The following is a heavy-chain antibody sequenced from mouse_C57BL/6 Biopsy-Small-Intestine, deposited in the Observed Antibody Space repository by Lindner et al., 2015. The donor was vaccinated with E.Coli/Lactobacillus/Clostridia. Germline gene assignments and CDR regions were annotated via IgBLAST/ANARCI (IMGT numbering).Heavy chain of an antibody. CDR3: ARRDYGSRNPFDY. J-gene: IGHJ2*01. CDR1: GYTFTAYW. V-gene: IGHV1-9*01. D-gene: IGHD1-1*01. Sequence: VQLQESGADLMKPGASVELSCKATGYTFTAYWIEWVNQRPGHGLEWIGKFLPGSGASNYNERFRGKATFTADASTNTAYMQLNSLTTEDSAVYYCARRDYGSRNPFDYWGQGATLTVSS. CDR2: FLPGSGAS.